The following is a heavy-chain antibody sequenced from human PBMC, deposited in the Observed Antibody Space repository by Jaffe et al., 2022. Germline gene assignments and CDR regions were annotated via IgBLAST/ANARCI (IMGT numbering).Heavy chain of an antibody. CDR2: IYYSGST. CDR1: GGSVSSGSYY. J-gene: IGHJ4*02. CDR3: ARDSNQPLTVTGLDY. D-gene: IGHD4-17*01. Sequence: QVQLQESGPGLVKPSETLSLTCTVSGGSVSSGSYYWSWIRQPPGKGLEWIGYIYYSGSTNYNPSLKSRVTISVDTSKNQFSLKLSSVTAADTAVYYCARDSNQPLTVTGLDYWGQGTLVTVSS. V-gene: IGHV4-61*01.